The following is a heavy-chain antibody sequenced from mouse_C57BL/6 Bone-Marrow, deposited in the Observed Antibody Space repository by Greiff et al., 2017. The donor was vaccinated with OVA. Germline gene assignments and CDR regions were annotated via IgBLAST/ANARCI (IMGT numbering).Heavy chain of an antibody. V-gene: IGHV1-61*01. Sequence: QVQLKQPGAELVRPGSSVKLSCKASGYTFTSYWMDWVKQRPGQGLEWIGNIYPSDSETHYNQKFKDKATLTVDKSSRTAYMQLSSLTSEDSAVYYCARSELFLRPYYYAMDYWGQGTSVTVSS. CDR1: GYTFTSYW. D-gene: IGHD1-1*01. CDR3: ARSELFLRPYYYAMDY. J-gene: IGHJ4*01. CDR2: IYPSDSET.